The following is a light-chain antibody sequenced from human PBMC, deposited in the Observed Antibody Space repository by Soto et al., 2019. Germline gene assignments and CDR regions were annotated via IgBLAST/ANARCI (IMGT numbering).Light chain of an antibody. CDR1: QDINAY. V-gene: IGKV1-33*01. CDR3: QQSYSTTWT. J-gene: IGKJ1*01. CDR2: DAS. Sequence: GDRVTITCQASQDINAYLNWYQQEPGKAPRLLIYDASNLETGVTSRFSGGGSGTHFTFTISSLQPDDFATYSCQQSYSTTWTFGQGTKVDIK.